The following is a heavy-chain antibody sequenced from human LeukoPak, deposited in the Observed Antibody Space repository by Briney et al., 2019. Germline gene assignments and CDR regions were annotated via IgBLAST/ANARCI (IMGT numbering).Heavy chain of an antibody. Sequence: ASVKVSCKASGGTFSSYAISWVRQAPGQGLEWMGRIIPILGIANYAQKFQGRVTITADKSTSTAYMELSSLRSEDTAVYYCARGRSSGGFDPWGQGTLVTVSS. CDR2: IIPILGIA. CDR3: ARGRSSGGFDP. D-gene: IGHD6-19*01. CDR1: GGTFSSYA. V-gene: IGHV1-69*04. J-gene: IGHJ5*02.